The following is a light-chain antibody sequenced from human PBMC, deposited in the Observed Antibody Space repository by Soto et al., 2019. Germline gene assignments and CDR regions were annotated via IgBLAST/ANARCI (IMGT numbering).Light chain of an antibody. V-gene: IGLV2-8*01. CDR2: EVS. J-gene: IGLJ1*01. CDR3: SSYAGSNIYV. CDR1: SSDVGAYNY. Sequence: QSVLTQPPSASGSPGQSVTISCTGTSSDVGAYNYVSWYQQHPGKAPKLMIYEVSKRPSGVPDRFSGSKSGNTASLTVSGLQAEDEADYYCSSYAGSNIYVFGTGTKSPS.